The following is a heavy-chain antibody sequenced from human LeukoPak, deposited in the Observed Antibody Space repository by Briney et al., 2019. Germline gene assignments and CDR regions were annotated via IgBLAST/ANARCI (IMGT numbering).Heavy chain of an antibody. V-gene: IGHV3-23*01. CDR2: ISGSGGST. CDR1: GCTVSSNY. J-gene: IGHJ6*02. CDR3: AITLEDYYYGMDV. Sequence: GGSLRLSCAASGCTVSSNYMSWVRQAPGKGLEWVSAISGSGGSTYYADSVKGRFTISRDNSKNTLYLQMNSLRAEDTAVYYCAITLEDYYYGMDVWGQGTTVTVSS.